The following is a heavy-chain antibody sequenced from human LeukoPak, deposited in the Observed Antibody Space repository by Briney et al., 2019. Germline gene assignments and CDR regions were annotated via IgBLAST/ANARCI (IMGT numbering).Heavy chain of an antibody. Sequence: PGRSLRLSCAASGFNFDDHVMHWVRQGPGKGLEWVSGITWNSGTIQYAVSVKGRFTASRDDAKNSLYLQMNSLRPDDTAFYFCVRGQARVTTPSWWGSHFDRWGLGTLVTVSS. J-gene: IGHJ4*02. CDR3: VRGQARVTTPSWWGSHFDR. CDR2: ITWNSGTI. V-gene: IGHV3-9*01. D-gene: IGHD4-17*01. CDR1: GFNFDDHV.